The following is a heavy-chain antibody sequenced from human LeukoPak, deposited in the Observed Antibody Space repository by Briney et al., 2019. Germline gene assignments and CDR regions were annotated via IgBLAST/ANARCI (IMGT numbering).Heavy chain of an antibody. CDR3: ARDLRSVVGGATS. D-gene: IGHD1-26*01. CDR2: IKEDGTDK. Sequence: GGSLRLSCAASGFTFSSYWMGWVRQAPGRGLEWVADIKEDGTDKYSVDSVKGRFTISRDNAKNSLYLQMNSLRAEDTAVYYCARDLRSVVGGATSWGQGTLVTVSS. V-gene: IGHV3-7*01. CDR1: GFTFSSYW. J-gene: IGHJ4*02.